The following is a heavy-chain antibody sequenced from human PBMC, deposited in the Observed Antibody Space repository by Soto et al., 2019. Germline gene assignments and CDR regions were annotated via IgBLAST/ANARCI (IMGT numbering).Heavy chain of an antibody. CDR2: INPNSGGT. Sequence: GASVKVSCKASGYTFTDYYMHWVRQAPGQGLEWMGWINPNSGGTNYAQKFQGRVTMTRDTSISTAYMELNRLRSDDTAVYYCARDQSPSSGWPGMDVWAKGPRSPSP. J-gene: IGHJ6*02. CDR1: GYTFTDYY. D-gene: IGHD6-19*01. V-gene: IGHV1-2*02. CDR3: ARDQSPSSGWPGMDV.